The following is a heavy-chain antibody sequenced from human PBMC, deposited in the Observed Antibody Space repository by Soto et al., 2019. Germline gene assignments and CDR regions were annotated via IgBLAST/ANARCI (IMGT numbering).Heavy chain of an antibody. CDR3: ASSYDSSGYPFPYNWFDP. CDR2: ISAYNGNT. Sequence: ASVKVSCKASGYTFTSYGISWVRQAPGQGLEWMGWISAYNGNTNYAQKLQGRVTMTTDTSTSTAYMELSSLRSEDTAVYYCASSYDSSGYPFPYNWFDPWGQGTLVTVSS. J-gene: IGHJ5*02. CDR1: GYTFTSYG. V-gene: IGHV1-18*01. D-gene: IGHD3-22*01.